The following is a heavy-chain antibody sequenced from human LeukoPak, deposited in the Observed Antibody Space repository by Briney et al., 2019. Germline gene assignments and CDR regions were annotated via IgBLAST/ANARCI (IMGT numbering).Heavy chain of an antibody. D-gene: IGHD6-13*01. V-gene: IGHV1-8*01. CDR2: MNPNSGNT. J-gene: IGHJ4*02. CDR1: GYTFTSYD. Sequence: ASVKVSCKASGYTFTSYDINWVRQATGQGLEWMGWMNPNSGNTGYAQKFQGRVTMTRNTSISTVYMELTSLGSEDTAVYYCARVRTIAAVGPDFDFWGQGTLVTVSS. CDR3: ARVRTIAAVGPDFDF.